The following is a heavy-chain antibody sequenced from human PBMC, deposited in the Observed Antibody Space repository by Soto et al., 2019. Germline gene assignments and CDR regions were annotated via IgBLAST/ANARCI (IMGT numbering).Heavy chain of an antibody. CDR2: IYPRDSDT. CDR3: ATHPYYFDSSAFYT. D-gene: IGHD3-22*01. Sequence: GESLKISCKGSGYSFTNYWIGRVRQMPGKGLEWMGVIYPRDSDTKYSPSFQGQVTISADKSTSTAYLQWSSLKASDTAIYFCATHPYYFDSSAFYTWGQGTLVTVSS. J-gene: IGHJ5*02. CDR1: GYSFTNYW. V-gene: IGHV5-51*01.